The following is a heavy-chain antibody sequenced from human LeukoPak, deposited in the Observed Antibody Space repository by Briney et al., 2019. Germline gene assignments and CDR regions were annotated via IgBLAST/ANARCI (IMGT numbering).Heavy chain of an antibody. Sequence: GGSLRLSCAASGFTFSSYAMSWVRQARGKGLEWVSAISGSGGSTYYADSVKGRFTISRDNSKNTLYLQMNSLRAEDTAVYYCAPPGGYCSSTSCSYFDYWGQGTLVTVSS. CDR2: ISGSGGST. V-gene: IGHV3-23*01. J-gene: IGHJ4*02. CDR1: GFTFSSYA. CDR3: APPGGYCSSTSCSYFDY. D-gene: IGHD2-2*01.